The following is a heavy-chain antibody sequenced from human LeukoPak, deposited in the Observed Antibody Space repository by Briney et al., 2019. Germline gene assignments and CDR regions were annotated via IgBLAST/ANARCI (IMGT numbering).Heavy chain of an antibody. CDR2: IKPDGNEK. Sequence: GGSLRPSCAASGFTFSSYWMSWVRQAPGKGLEWVANIKPDGNEKYCVDSLKGRFTISRDNAKNSLYLQMNSLRAEDTAVYYCARIGGWFGNDYWGQGTLVTVSS. J-gene: IGHJ4*02. D-gene: IGHD3-10*01. CDR1: GFTFSSYW. CDR3: ARIGGWFGNDY. V-gene: IGHV3-7*05.